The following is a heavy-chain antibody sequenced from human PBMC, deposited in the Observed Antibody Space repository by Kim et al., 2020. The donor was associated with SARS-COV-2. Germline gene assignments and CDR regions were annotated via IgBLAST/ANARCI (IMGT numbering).Heavy chain of an antibody. CDR1: GGSFSGYY. J-gene: IGHJ6*03. CDR2: INHSGST. V-gene: IGHV4-34*01. Sequence: SETLSLTCAVYGGSFSGYYWSWIRQPPGKGLEWIGEINHSGSTNYNPSLKSRVTISVDTSKNQFSLKLSSVTAADTAVYYCARGADYIWGSYYYDYMDVWGKGTTVTVSS. CDR3: ARGADYIWGSYYYDYMDV. D-gene: IGHD3-16*01.